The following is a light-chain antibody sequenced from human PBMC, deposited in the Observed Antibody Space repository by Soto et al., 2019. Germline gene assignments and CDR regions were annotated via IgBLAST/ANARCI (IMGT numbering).Light chain of an antibody. Sequence: EIVLTQSPGTLSLSPGERATLSCRASQSVSGSYLAWYQHKPGQAPRLLIYGASSRAAGIPDRFSGSGSGTDFTLTISRLEAEDFAVYSCQQYGSSPPTFGQGTKVEIK. V-gene: IGKV3-20*01. CDR2: GAS. CDR3: QQYGSSPPT. J-gene: IGKJ1*01. CDR1: QSVSGSY.